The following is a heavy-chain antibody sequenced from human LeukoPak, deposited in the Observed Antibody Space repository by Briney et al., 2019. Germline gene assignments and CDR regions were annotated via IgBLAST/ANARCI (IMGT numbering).Heavy chain of an antibody. CDR2: TYTSGYT. J-gene: IGHJ2*01. CDR3: ARDSRSVAVWYFDV. Sequence: SETLSLTCTVSGDSIGTYYWSWIRQSAGKGLEWIGRTYTSGYTNYNPSLKSRVTMSADASKNQFSLKLTSVTAADTAVYYCARDSRSVAVWYFDVWGRGALVTVSS. V-gene: IGHV4-4*07. D-gene: IGHD2-15*01. CDR1: GDSIGTYY.